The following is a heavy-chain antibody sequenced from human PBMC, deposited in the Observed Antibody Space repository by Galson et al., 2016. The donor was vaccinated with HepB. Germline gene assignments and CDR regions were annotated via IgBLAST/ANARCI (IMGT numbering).Heavy chain of an antibody. CDR3: ARASPRDSSGWYPDAFDI. J-gene: IGHJ3*02. CDR1: GGSISSYY. D-gene: IGHD6-19*01. Sequence: ETLSLTCTVSGGSISSYYWSWIRQPPGKGLEWIGYTYYSGSTNYNPSLKSRVTISVDTSKNQFSLKLSSVTAADTAVYYCARASPRDSSGWYPDAFDIWGQGTMVTVSS. V-gene: IGHV4-59*01. CDR2: TYYSGST.